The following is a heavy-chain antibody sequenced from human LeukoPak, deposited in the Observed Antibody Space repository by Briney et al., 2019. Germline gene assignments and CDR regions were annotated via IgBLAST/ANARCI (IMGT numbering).Heavy chain of an antibody. CDR2: IYTSGST. Sequence: SETLSLTCTVSGGSISSYYWSWIRQPAGKGLEWIGRIYTSGSTNYNPSLKSRVTMSVDTSKNQFPLKLSSVTAADTAVYYCARLSGYDWESFYDYWGQGTLVTVSS. D-gene: IGHD5-12*01. J-gene: IGHJ4*02. V-gene: IGHV4-4*07. CDR1: GGSISSYY. CDR3: ARLSGYDWESFYDY.